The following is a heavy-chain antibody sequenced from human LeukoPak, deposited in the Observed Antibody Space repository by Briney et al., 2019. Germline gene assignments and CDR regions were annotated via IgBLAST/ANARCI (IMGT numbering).Heavy chain of an antibody. V-gene: IGHV4-39*02. CDR1: GGSITNFRDF. Sequence: SETLSLTWTVSGGSITNFRDFWGWVRQPPGKGLEWIGHVYYSGSAYYNPSLKSRATILVDMSKNQFSLKLTAVTATDTAVYYCAIDKNWNYGLDYWGKGTLVTVSS. CDR3: AIDKNWNYGLDY. J-gene: IGHJ4*02. D-gene: IGHD1-7*01. CDR2: VYYSGSA.